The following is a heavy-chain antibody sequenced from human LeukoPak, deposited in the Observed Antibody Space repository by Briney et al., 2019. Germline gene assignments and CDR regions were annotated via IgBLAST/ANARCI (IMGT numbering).Heavy chain of an antibody. J-gene: IGHJ4*02. CDR3: AKLARCESPRRLRLGELSWLDY. V-gene: IGHV3-23*01. CDR2: ISGSGGST. D-gene: IGHD3-16*02. CDR1: GFIFSSYA. Sequence: GGSLRLSCAASGFIFSSYAISWLRQAPGKGLEWVSAISGSGGSTYYADSVKGRFTISRDNSKNTLYLQMNSLRAEDTAEYYCAKLARCESPRRLRLGELSWLDYWGQGTLVTVSS.